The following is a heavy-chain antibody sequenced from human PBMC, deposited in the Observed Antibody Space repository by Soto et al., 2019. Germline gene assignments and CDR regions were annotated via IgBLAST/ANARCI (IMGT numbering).Heavy chain of an antibody. CDR2: INAGNGNT. Sequence: ASVKVSCKASGYTFTSYAMHWVRQAPGQRLEWMGWINAGNGNTKYSQKFQGRVTITRDTSASTAYMELSSLRSEDTAVYYCARAEPALRYFDWLFFLHDNNSFDPWGQGTLVTVSS. CDR1: GYTFTSYA. CDR3: ARAEPALRYFDWLFFLHDNNSFDP. J-gene: IGHJ5*02. V-gene: IGHV1-3*01. D-gene: IGHD3-9*01.